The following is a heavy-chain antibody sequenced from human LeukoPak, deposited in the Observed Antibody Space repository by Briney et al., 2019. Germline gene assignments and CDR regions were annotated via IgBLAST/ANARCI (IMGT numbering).Heavy chain of an antibody. Sequence: PSETLSLTCTVSGNSISSYYWSWIRQPAGKGLEWIGRIYTSGSTNYNPSLKSRVTMSVDTSKNQFSLKLSSVTAADTAVYYCARHRAAAVKEGYYFDYWGQGTLVTVSS. CDR3: ARHRAAAVKEGYYFDY. V-gene: IGHV4-4*07. CDR1: GNSISSYY. J-gene: IGHJ4*02. CDR2: IYTSGST. D-gene: IGHD6-13*01.